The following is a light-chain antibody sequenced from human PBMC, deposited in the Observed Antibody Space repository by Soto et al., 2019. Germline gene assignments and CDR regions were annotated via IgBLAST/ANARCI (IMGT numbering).Light chain of an antibody. CDR2: GVT. CDR3: TSYTSITILV. Sequence: QPVLTQPASVSGSPGQSITISCTGTNSDIGAYNYVSWYQHLPGKAPKLLIYGVTNRPSGVSSRFSGSKSGNTASLTISGLQAEDEADYYCTSYTSITILVFGGGTQLTVL. J-gene: IGLJ2*01. CDR1: NSDIGAYNY. V-gene: IGLV2-14*01.